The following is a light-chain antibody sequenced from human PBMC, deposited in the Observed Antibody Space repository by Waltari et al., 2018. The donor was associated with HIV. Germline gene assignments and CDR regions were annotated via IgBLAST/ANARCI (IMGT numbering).Light chain of an antibody. CDR1: SSNIGAGYD. V-gene: IGLV1-40*01. CDR3: QSYDSSLSVVV. CDR2: GNS. J-gene: IGLJ2*01. Sequence: QSVLTQPPSVSGAPGQRVTISCTWSSSNIGAGYDVHWYQHLPGTAPKLLIYGNSNRPSGVPDRLSGSKSGTAASLAITGLQAEDESDYYCQSYDSSLSVVVFGGGTKLTVL.